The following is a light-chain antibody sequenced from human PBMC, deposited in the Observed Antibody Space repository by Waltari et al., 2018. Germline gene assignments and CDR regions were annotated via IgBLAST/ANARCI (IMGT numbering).Light chain of an antibody. V-gene: IGLV3-27*01. CDR1: VLTKNY. CDR2: RDI. Sequence: SSELTQPSSVSVSPGQTARITCSGDVLTKNYVRWFQQKPGQAPLLVIYRDIQRPSGIPERFSGSTSGTTVTLTISGAQIEDEADYYCFSAADNNLWVFGGGTKLTVL. J-gene: IGLJ3*02. CDR3: FSAADNNLWV.